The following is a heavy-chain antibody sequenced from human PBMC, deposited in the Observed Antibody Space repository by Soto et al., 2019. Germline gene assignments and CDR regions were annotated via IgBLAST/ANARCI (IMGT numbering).Heavy chain of an antibody. CDR2: INPNSGST. V-gene: IGHV1-2*04. CDR1: GYTFTGYY. D-gene: IGHD3-3*01. CDR3: ARAGWDFWSELGYYGMDV. J-gene: IGHJ6*02. Sequence: QVQLVQSGAEVKKPGASVKVSCKASGYTFTGYYMHWVRQAPGQGLEWMGWINPNSGSTNYAQKFQGWVTMTRDTSISTAYMELSRLRSDDTAVYYCARAGWDFWSELGYYGMDVWGQGTTVTVSS.